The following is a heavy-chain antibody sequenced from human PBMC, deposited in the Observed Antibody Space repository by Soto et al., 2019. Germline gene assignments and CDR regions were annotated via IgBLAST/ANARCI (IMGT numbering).Heavy chain of an antibody. CDR2: ISYDGSNK. V-gene: IGHV3-30-3*01. CDR1: GFTFRRYA. J-gene: IGHJ6*02. Sequence: QVQLVESGGGVVQPGRSLRLSCAASGFTFRRYAMHWVRQAPGKGLECVAVISYDGSNKFYRDSVKGRFTISRDNSKNTLYRQINSLRYEDTAVYYCARGDREDMAVVVGARPVEYGVDVWGQGTTVTVSS. CDR3: ARGDREDMAVVVGARPVEYGVDV. D-gene: IGHD2-15*01.